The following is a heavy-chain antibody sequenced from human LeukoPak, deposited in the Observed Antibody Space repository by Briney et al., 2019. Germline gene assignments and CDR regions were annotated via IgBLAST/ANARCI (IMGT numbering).Heavy chain of an antibody. J-gene: IGHJ5*02. D-gene: IGHD7-27*01. CDR1: GGSISSYY. CDR2: IYYSGST. V-gene: IGHV4-59*12. CDR3: ARDLGPYNWFDP. Sequence: SETLSLTCTVSGGSISSYYWSWIRQPPGKGLEWIGYIYYSGSTNYNPSLKSRVTISIDTSKNQFSLKLSSVTAADTALYFCARDLGPYNWFDPWGQGTLVTVSS.